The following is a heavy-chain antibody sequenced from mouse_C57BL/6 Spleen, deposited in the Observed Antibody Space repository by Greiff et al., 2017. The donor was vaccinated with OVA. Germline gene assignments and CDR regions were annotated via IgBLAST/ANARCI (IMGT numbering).Heavy chain of an antibody. V-gene: IGHV1-69*01. J-gene: IGHJ1*03. D-gene: IGHD1-1*01. Sequence: VQLQQPGAELVMPGASVKLSCKASGYTFTSYWMHWVKQRPGQGLEWIGEIDPSDSYTNYNQKFKGKSTLTVDKSSSTAYMQLSSLTSEDSAVYYCARGGLLLRYFDVWGTGTTVTVSS. CDR2: IDPSDSYT. CDR1: GYTFTSYW. CDR3: ARGGLLLRYFDV.